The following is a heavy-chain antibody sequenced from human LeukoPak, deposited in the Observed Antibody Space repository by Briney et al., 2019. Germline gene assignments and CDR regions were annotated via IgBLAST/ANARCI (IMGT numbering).Heavy chain of an antibody. Sequence: GGSLRLSCAASGFTFSSYSMNWVRQAPGKGLEWVSSISSSSSYIYYADSVKGRFTISRDNAKNSLYLQMNSLRAEDTAVYYCARGGNSSSSGFDYWGQGTLVTVSS. CDR1: GFTFSSYS. J-gene: IGHJ4*02. CDR2: ISSSSSYI. D-gene: IGHD6-6*01. CDR3: ARGGNSSSSGFDY. V-gene: IGHV3-21*01.